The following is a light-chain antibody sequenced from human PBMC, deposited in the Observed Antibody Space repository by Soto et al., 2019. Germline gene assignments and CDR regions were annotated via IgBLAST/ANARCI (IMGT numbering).Light chain of an antibody. CDR2: EVS. CDR1: SSDVGGYKY. Sequence: QSALTQPASVSGSPGQSITISCTGTSSDVGGYKYVSWYQQHPGKVPKLMIYEVSNRPSGVSNRFSGSKSGNTASLTISGLQADDEANYYCSSYTSSSTLVFGGGTKLTVL. V-gene: IGLV2-14*01. CDR3: SSYTSSSTLV. J-gene: IGLJ2*01.